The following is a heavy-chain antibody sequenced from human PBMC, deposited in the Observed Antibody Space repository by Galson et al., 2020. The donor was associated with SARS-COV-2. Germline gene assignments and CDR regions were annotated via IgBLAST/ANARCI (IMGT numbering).Heavy chain of an antibody. V-gene: IGHV3-48*01. J-gene: IGHJ6*03. CDR1: GFTFSSHR. CDR2: FSSRTSTI. D-gene: IGHD3-3*01. CDR3: GGERITFVGVVIHGDDMNG. Sequence: GESLKTPCAASGFTFSSHRMNRVRQAPGKGPEWVSYFSSRTSTIYYADSVKGRSTISRDRAKNSLFLQMNSLRAEDTAVYYCGGERITFVGVVIHGDDMNGLSNGTTVT.